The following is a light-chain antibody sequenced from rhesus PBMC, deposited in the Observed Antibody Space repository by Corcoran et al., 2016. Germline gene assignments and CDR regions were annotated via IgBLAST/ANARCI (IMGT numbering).Light chain of an antibody. V-gene: IGLV2S7*01. J-gene: IGLJ1*01. CDR2: GVS. Sequence: QAAPTQPPSVSGSPGQSVTISFTGTSSDFGGYNYVSWYQQHPGKAPKLMIYGVSKRPSGVSDRFSGSKSGTTASLTISGLQAEDEADYYCCSYTTSSTFIFGAGTRLTVL. CDR3: CSYTTSSTFI. CDR1: SSDFGGYNY.